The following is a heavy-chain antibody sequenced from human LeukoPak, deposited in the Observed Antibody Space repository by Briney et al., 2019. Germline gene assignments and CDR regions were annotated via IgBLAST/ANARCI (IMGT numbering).Heavy chain of an antibody. CDR1: GFTFTDAW. V-gene: IGHV3-15*01. Sequence: PGGSLRLFCTASGFTFTDAWMNWVRQAPGKGLEWVGRIKSKTDGGTTDYPAPVKGRFTISRNDPKNTVYLEMSSLKIEDTAVYFCTTGRLDYWGQGTLVTVSS. CDR2: IKSKTDGGTT. J-gene: IGHJ4*02. CDR3: TTGRLDY.